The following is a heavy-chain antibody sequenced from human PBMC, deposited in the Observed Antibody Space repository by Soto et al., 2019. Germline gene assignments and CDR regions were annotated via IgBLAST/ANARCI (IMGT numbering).Heavy chain of an antibody. J-gene: IGHJ4*02. Sequence: EVQLVQSGAEVKKPGEPLQISCKASGYSFINYWIGWVRQMPGRGLEGMGFIYPGDSDAQYTPSFQGQATISADESYTTAYLQGNSLRTSDTAMYYCARRGDSGSFPDYWGQGTIVTVSS. CDR3: ARRGDSGSFPDY. V-gene: IGHV5-51*03. CDR1: GYSFINYW. D-gene: IGHD3-10*01. CDR2: IYPGDSDA.